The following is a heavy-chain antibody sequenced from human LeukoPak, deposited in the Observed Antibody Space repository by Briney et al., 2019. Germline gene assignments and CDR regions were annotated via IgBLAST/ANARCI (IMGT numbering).Heavy chain of an antibody. CDR2: IAVGCGNT. Sequence: SVKLPYKASGFPFTRSAMQWVRQARGQRLECIGWIAVGCGNTNYAQKFKERVTIARDMSTSTAYMGLSSLRSEDTAVYYCAAFPGHSGKTTFDYWGQGTLVTVSS. V-gene: IGHV1-58*02. J-gene: IGHJ4*02. CDR3: AAFPGHSGKTTFDY. D-gene: IGHD4-11*01. CDR1: GFPFTRSA.